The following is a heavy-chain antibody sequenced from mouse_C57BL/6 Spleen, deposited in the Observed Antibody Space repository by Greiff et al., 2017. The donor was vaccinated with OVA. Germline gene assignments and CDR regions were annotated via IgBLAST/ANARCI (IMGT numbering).Heavy chain of an antibody. J-gene: IGHJ2*01. D-gene: IGHD4-1*01. V-gene: IGHV1-7*01. CDR3: SQIRETADYFDY. CDR2: INPSSGYT. Sequence: LVESGAELAKPGASVKLSCKASGYTFTSYWMHWVKQRPGQGLEWIGYINPSSGYTKYNQKFKDKATLTADKSSRTAYMQLSSLTYEDSAVYYCSQIRETADYFDYWGQGTTLTVSS. CDR1: GYTFTSYW.